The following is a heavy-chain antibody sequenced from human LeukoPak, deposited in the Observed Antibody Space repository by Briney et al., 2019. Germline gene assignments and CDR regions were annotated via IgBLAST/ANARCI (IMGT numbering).Heavy chain of an antibody. J-gene: IGHJ3*02. CDR2: ISAYNGNA. V-gene: IGHV1-18*01. CDR3: ARVRLYDSSGYYLGPRAFDI. CDR1: GYTFTSYG. Sequence: ASVKVSCKASGYTFTSYGISWVRQAPGQGLEWMGWISAYNGNANYAQKLQGRVTMTTDTSTSTAYMELRSLRSDDTAVYYCARVRLYDSSGYYLGPRAFDIWGQGTMVTVSS. D-gene: IGHD3-22*01.